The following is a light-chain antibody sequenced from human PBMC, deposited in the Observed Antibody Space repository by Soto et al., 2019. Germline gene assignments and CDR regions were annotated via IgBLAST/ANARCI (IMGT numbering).Light chain of an antibody. CDR1: QSVCKY. J-gene: IGKJ1*01. Sequence: DIQMTQSPSSLSASVGDRVTISCRSSQSVCKYLNWYQQRPGKAPNLLVYEATSLETGVSSRFSGSGSGKEFTLTISSLQPEDFATYYCQQSYVSPWTFGQGTKVEI. CDR3: QQSYVSPWT. CDR2: EAT. V-gene: IGKV1-39*01.